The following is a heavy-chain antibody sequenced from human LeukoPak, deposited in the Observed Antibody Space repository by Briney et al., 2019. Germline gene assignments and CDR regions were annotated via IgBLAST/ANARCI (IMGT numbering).Heavy chain of an antibody. CDR2: ISGSGDRT. CDR1: GIIFGSYA. J-gene: IGHJ4*02. V-gene: IGHV3-23*01. D-gene: IGHD6-19*01. CDR3: AKGLAVSGEDY. Sequence: GGSLRLSCAASGIIFGSYAMSWVRQAPGKGLEWVSGISGSGDRTSYADSVKGRFTISRDNSKNSLYLQMSSLRAEDTAFYYCAKGLAVSGEDYWGQGTLVTVSS.